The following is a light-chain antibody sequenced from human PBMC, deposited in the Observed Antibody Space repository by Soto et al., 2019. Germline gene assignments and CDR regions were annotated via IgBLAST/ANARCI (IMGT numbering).Light chain of an antibody. CDR3: QQSSNTPLT. J-gene: IGKJ4*01. CDR2: AAS. Sequence: DIQMTQSPSSLSASVGDRVTITCRASQTISDYLNWYQQKPGKAPSLLIYAASSLQSWVPSRFSASGSGTDFTLTITSLQPEEFAAYYCQQSSNTPLTFGGGTKVEIK. CDR1: QTISDY. V-gene: IGKV1-39*01.